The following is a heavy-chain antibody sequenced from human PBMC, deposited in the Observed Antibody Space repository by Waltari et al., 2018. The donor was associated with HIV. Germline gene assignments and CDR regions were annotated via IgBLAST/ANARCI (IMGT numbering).Heavy chain of an antibody. D-gene: IGHD6-19*01. J-gene: IGHJ4*02. Sequence: VQSGAEVKKPGASVKVSCKASGYTFTGYYMHWVRQAPGQGLEWMGWINPNSGGTNYAQKFQGRVTMTRDTSISTAYMELSRLRSDDTAVYYCARDQGGIAVAGTPGDYWGQGTLVTVSS. V-gene: IGHV1-2*02. CDR1: GYTFTGYY. CDR3: ARDQGGIAVAGTPGDY. CDR2: INPNSGGT.